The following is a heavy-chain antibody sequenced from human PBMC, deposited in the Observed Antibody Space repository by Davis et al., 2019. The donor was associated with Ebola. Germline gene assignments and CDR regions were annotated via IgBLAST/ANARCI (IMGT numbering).Heavy chain of an antibody. D-gene: IGHD2-8*01. J-gene: IGHJ1*01. V-gene: IGHV3-23*01. CDR2: ISGSGGST. CDR1: GFTFSSYV. CDR3: ARDSFTNSEYMDH. Sequence: GGSLRLSCAASGFTFSSYVMSWVRQAPGKGLEWVSDISGSGGSTYYADSVKGRFTISRDDSKDTLYLQMNNLRVEDTAVYFCARDSFTNSEYMDHWGQGALVTVSS.